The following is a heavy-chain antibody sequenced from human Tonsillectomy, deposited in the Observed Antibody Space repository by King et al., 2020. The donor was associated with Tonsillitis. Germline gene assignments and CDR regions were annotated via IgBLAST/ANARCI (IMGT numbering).Heavy chain of an antibody. V-gene: IGHV3-23*01. CDR3: AKDPTYYKTTYYFDY. D-gene: IGHD3-10*01. CDR2: ISGGGGST. J-gene: IGHJ4*02. CDR1: GFTFSSYA. Sequence: VQLLETGGGLVQPGGSLRVSCAASGFTFSSYAMSWVRQAPGKGLEWASLISGGGGSTYYADSVKGRFTISRDNSKNTLYLQMNSLRVEDTAVYYCAKDPTYYKTTYYFDYWGQGTLVTVSS.